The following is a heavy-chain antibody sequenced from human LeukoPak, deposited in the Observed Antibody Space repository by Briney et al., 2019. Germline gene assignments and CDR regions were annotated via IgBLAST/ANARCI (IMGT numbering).Heavy chain of an antibody. Sequence: SETLSLTCTVSGGSISSGSDYWSWIRQPAGKGLEWIGRIYTSGSTNYNPSLKSRVTISVDTSNNQISLKLSSVTAADTAVYYCARDRGMATADYWGQGTLVTVSS. D-gene: IGHD5-24*01. J-gene: IGHJ4*02. CDR1: GGSISSGSDY. V-gene: IGHV4-61*02. CDR2: IYTSGST. CDR3: ARDRGMATADY.